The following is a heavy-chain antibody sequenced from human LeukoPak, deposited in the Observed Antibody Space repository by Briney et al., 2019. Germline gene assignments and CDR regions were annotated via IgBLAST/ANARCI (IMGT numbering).Heavy chain of an antibody. CDR2: IRYDGSNK. D-gene: IGHD5-12*01. Sequence: QPGGSLRLSCAASGFTFSSYGMHWVRQAPGKGLEWVAFIRYDGSNKYDADSVKGRFTISRDNSKNTLYLQVNSLRAEDTAVYYCARGPSGYHNTGGQGTLVTVSS. CDR3: ARGPSGYHNT. V-gene: IGHV3-30*02. J-gene: IGHJ4*02. CDR1: GFTFSSYG.